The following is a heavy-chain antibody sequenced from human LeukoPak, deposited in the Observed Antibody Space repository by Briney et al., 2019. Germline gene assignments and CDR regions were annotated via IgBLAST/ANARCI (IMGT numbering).Heavy chain of an antibody. CDR2: INPNSGGT. J-gene: IGHJ6*03. D-gene: IGHD2-2*01. CDR3: ARVGFVVVPAATMNYYYYYMDV. V-gene: IGHV1-2*02. Sequence: ASVKVSCKASGYTFTGYYMHWVRQAPGQGLEWMRWINPNSGGTNYAQKFQGRVTMTRDTSISTAYMELSRLRSDDTAVYYCARVGFVVVPAATMNYYYYYMDVWGKGTTVTVSS. CDR1: GYTFTGYY.